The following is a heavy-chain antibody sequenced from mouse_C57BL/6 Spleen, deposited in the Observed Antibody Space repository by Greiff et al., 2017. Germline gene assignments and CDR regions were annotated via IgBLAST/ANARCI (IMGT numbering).Heavy chain of an antibody. CDR1: GFTFSDYG. CDR2: ISSGSSTI. J-gene: IGHJ4*01. D-gene: IGHD2-3*01. V-gene: IGHV5-17*01. CDR3: ARGGDGYSSMGY. Sequence: VQLKESGGGLVKPGGSLKLSCAASGFTFSDYGMHWVRQAPEKGLEWVAYISSGSSTIYYADTVKGRFTISRDNAKNTLFLQMTSLRSEDTAMYYCARGGDGYSSMGYWGQGTSVTVSS.